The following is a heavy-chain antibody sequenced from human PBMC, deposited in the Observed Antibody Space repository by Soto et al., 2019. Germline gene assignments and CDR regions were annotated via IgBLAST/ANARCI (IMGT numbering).Heavy chain of an antibody. V-gene: IGHV3-30*18. CDR1: GFTFSSYG. CDR3: AKGGDYVFWSGYSDQYYIDY. CDR2: ISYDGSNK. J-gene: IGHJ4*02. D-gene: IGHD3-3*01. Sequence: GGSLRLSCAASGFTFSSYGMHWVRQAPGKGLEWVAVISYDGSNKYYADSVKGRFTISRDNSKNTLYLQMNSLRAEDTAVYYCAKGGDYVFWSGYSDQYYIDYSGQATLVTVSS.